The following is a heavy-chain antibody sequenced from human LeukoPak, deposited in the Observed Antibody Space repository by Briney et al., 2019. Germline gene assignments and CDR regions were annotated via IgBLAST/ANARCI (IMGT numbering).Heavy chain of an antibody. D-gene: IGHD5-12*01. V-gene: IGHV3-23*01. J-gene: IGHJ4*02. CDR2: ISGSGDNT. Sequence: GGSLRLSCAASGFTFSNYAMSWVRQAPGKGLEWVSIISGSGDNTHYADSVKGRFTISRDNSKNTLYLQMKTLRAEDTAIYYCARRGWLINFDYWGQRTLVTVSS. CDR1: GFTFSNYA. CDR3: ARRGWLINFDY.